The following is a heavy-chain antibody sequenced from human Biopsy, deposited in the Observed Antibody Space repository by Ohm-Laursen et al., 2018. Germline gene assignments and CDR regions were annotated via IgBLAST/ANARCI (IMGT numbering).Heavy chain of an antibody. V-gene: IGHV4-39*07. J-gene: IGHJ6*02. CDR3: VRGVDYYDPYPYYALDV. D-gene: IGHD3-22*01. Sequence: PGTLSLTCTVSGGSISSNYYYWGWIRQPPGKGLEWIGSIYYRGNTNYNPSLKSRVTISVDTSKNQFSLKVRSVTAADTAVYYCVRGVDYYDPYPYYALDVWGQGTTVTVSS. CDR2: IYYRGNT. CDR1: GGSISSNYYY.